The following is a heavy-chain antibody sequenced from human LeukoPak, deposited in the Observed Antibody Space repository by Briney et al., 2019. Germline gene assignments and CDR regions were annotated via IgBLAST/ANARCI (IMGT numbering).Heavy chain of an antibody. Sequence: TGGSLRLSCAASGFTFSSYAMSWVRQAPEKGLEWVSAISGSGGSTYYADSVKGRFTISRDNSKNTLYLQMNSLRAEDTAVYYCAKDGAFGGVIVLSRFDYWGQGTLVTVSS. CDR2: ISGSGGST. V-gene: IGHV3-23*01. CDR1: GFTFSSYA. J-gene: IGHJ4*02. D-gene: IGHD3-16*02. CDR3: AKDGAFGGVIVLSRFDY.